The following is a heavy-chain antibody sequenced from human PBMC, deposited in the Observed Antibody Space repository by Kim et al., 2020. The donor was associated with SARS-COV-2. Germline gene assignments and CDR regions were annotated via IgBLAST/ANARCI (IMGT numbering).Heavy chain of an antibody. Sequence: GGSLRLSCAASGFSFSNVWMSWVRQAPGKGLSLVFLITIPRVGGIQDYAAPVKGRFTISRDDAKNMLYLQMNSLNNEDTAVYYCTTSVRWEVPIGGWGQGTLVTVAS. CDR2: ITIPRVGGIQ. V-gene: IGHV3-15*01. CDR3: TTSVRWEVPIGG. J-gene: IGHJ4*02. CDR1: GFSFSNVW. D-gene: IGHD1-26*01.